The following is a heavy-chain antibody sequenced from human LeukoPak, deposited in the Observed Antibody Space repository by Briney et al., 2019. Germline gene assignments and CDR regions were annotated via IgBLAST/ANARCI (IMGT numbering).Heavy chain of an antibody. CDR2: ISGSGDSK. Sequence: PGGSLRLSCAASGFTFRSYAMSWVRQAPGNGLEWDSAISGSGDSKYYADSVKGWFTIYRDNSEDTLYLQMSSLRAEDTAEYYCAKGIDRSGDYPFDYWGQGTMVTVSS. CDR1: GFTFRSYA. D-gene: IGHD3-22*01. J-gene: IGHJ4*02. CDR3: AKGIDRSGDYPFDY. V-gene: IGHV3-23*01.